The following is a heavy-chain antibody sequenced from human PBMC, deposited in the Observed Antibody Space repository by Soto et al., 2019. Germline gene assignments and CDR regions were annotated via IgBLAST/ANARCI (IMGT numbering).Heavy chain of an antibody. CDR1: GFTVSSSY. Sequence: EVQLVESGGGLLQPGGSLRVSCAASGFTVSSSYMSWVRQAPGKGLEWVATLYSAGATYYAASVKGRFTISRDNSQNPLYLQMNSPKVEDTAVYHCARVVESNVWNGYWFFDLWGRGTLVTVSS. V-gene: IGHV3-53*01. J-gene: IGHJ2*01. CDR2: LYSAGAT. CDR3: ARVVESNVWNGYWFFDL. D-gene: IGHD3-16*01.